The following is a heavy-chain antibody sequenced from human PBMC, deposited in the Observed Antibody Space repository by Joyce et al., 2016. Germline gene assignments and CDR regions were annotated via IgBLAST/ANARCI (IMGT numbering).Heavy chain of an antibody. CDR3: AVTFGGIIVIGPSLNY. CDR2: INNTGST. V-gene: IGHV4-34*01. J-gene: IGHJ4*02. Sequence: QVQLQQWGAGLLKPSETLSLNCAVYGGSVSGFYGNWIRQPPGKGLGWIGEINNTGSTNYNPALKSRVSISADKPQNQFSLKLRSVTAADTAVYYCAVTFGGIIVIGPSLNYWGQGTLVTVSS. D-gene: IGHD3-16*02. CDR1: GGSVSGFY.